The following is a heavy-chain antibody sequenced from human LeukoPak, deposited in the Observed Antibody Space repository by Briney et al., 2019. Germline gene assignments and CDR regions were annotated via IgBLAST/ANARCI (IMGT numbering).Heavy chain of an antibody. CDR3: ARARQLWGEFDS. D-gene: IGHD5-18*01. Sequence: GGSLRLSCAASGFTVSSNYMSWVRQAPGKGLEWVSVIYSGGSTYYADSVKGRFTISRDNSKNTLYLQMNSLRAEDTAVYYCARARQLWGEFDSWGQGTLVTVSS. J-gene: IGHJ4*02. CDR2: IYSGGST. CDR1: GFTVSSNY. V-gene: IGHV3-53*01.